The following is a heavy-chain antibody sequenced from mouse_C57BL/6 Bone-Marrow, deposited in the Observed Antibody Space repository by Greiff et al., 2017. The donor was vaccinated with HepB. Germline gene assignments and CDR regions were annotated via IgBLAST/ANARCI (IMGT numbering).Heavy chain of an antibody. V-gene: IGHV5-17*01. CDR1: GFTFSDYG. D-gene: IGHD2-3*01. Sequence: EVKLMESGGGLVKPGGSLKLSCAASGFTFSDYGMHWVRQAPEKGLEWVAYISSGSSTSYYADTVKGRFTISRDNAKTTLFLQMTSLRSEDTAMYYCARGRGYYSYYCDFWGQGTTLTVSS. CDR3: ARGRGYYSYYCDF. J-gene: IGHJ2*01. CDR2: ISSGSSTS.